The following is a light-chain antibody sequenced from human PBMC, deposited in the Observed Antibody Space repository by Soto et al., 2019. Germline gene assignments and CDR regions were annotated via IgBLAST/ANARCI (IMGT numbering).Light chain of an antibody. CDR3: NSYTTSSTYV. Sequence: QSVLTQPASVSGSPGQSITISCTGTSSDVGGYNYVSWYQQHPDKAPKLMIYDVSNRPSGVSNRFSGSKSGNTASLTISGLQAEDEADYYCNSYTTSSTYVFGTGTQLTVL. CDR1: SSDVGGYNY. V-gene: IGLV2-14*01. CDR2: DVS. J-gene: IGLJ1*01.